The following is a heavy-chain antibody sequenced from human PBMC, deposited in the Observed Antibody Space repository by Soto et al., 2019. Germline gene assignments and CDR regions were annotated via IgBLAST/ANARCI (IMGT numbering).Heavy chain of an antibody. J-gene: IGHJ6*02. V-gene: IGHV1-18*01. CDR3: ARDEHDGSSWYIYYYYGMDV. CDR2: ISAYNGIT. D-gene: IGHD6-13*01. Sequence: QVQLVQSGAEVKKPGASVKVSCKASGYTFTSYGISWVRQAPGQGLEWMGWISAYNGITNYAQKLQGRVTMTTDTATSTAYMVLRSLRSDDKAVYYCARDEHDGSSWYIYYYYGMDVWGQGTTVTVSS. CDR1: GYTFTSYG.